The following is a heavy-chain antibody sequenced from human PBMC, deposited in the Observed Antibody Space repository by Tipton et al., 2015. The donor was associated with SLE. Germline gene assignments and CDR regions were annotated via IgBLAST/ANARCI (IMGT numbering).Heavy chain of an antibody. J-gene: IGHJ4*02. Sequence: TLSLTCTVSGGSISNYYWSWIRQPPGKGPEWIGYIYFSGSANYNPSLKSRVTISLDASKNQFSLKLSSVTAADTAVYYCARDPKYWGQGTLVIVSS. CDR2: IYFSGSA. CDR3: ARDPKY. V-gene: IGHV4-59*01. CDR1: GGSISNYY.